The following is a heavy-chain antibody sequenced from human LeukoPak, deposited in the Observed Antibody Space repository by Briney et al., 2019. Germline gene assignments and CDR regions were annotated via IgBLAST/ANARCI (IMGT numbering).Heavy chain of an antibody. CDR3: AGGSGNSGRFDY. V-gene: IGHV4-59*12. CDR1: GASTSRYY. CDR2: IFYTGSP. Sequence: PSETLSLTCTVSGASTSRYYWSWVRQPPGKGLDYIAYIFYTGSPNYNPPLKSRLTTSVDTSKSQFSLKLSSVTAADTAVYYCAGGSGNSGRFDYWGQGALVTVSS. J-gene: IGHJ4*02. D-gene: IGHD4-23*01.